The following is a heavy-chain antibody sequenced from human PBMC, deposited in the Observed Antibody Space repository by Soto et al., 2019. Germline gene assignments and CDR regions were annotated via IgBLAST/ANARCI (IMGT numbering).Heavy chain of an antibody. V-gene: IGHV3-33*01. J-gene: IGHJ3*02. Sequence: QVQLVESGGGVVQPGRSQRLSCAASGFTFSMYGMHWVRQAPGKGLEWTATVYYDGHNKYYADSVRGRFTISRDNSKNMVYLQMNSLRAEDTAVYYCARDPPSTLGSFDIWGRGTMVTVSS. D-gene: IGHD2-2*01. CDR3: ARDPPSTLGSFDI. CDR1: GFTFSMYG. CDR2: VYYDGHNK.